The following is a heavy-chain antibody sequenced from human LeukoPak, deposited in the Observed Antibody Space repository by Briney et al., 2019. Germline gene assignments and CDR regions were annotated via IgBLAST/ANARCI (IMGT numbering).Heavy chain of an antibody. V-gene: IGHV4-31*03. CDR3: ARDLSGRYAFDI. D-gene: IGHD3-10*01. CDR2: IYYSGST. CDR1: GGSISSGVYY. Sequence: SQTLSLTCIVSGGSISSGVYYWSWIRQHPGKGLEWFGYIYYSGSTYSNPSLKSRLTMSVDISKTPFSLKLSSVTAADTAVYCCARDLSGRYAFDIWGQGTMVTVSS. J-gene: IGHJ3*02.